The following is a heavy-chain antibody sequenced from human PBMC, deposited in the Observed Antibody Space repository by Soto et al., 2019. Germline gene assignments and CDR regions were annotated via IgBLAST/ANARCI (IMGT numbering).Heavy chain of an antibody. CDR3: AKDLGAAGAFDF. Sequence: EVQLLESGGGLVQPGESLRLSCAASGFDFRAYAMSWVRQAPGKGLEWVSAVTGRGATTDYGDSVKGRFTISRDNSKNMLILQMNSLRTEDTAVYYCAKDLGAAGAFDFWGQGTLVTVSS. CDR1: GFDFRAYA. J-gene: IGHJ4*02. CDR2: VTGRGATT. D-gene: IGHD6-13*01. V-gene: IGHV3-23*01.